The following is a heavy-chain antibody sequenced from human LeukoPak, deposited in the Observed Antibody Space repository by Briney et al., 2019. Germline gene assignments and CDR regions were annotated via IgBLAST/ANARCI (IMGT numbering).Heavy chain of an antibody. CDR3: ARGVNWIDP. D-gene: IGHD6-6*01. CDR2: LSYSGTS. CDR1: GDSISSYY. J-gene: IGHJ5*02. V-gene: IGHV4-59*01. Sequence: SETLSLTCTVSGDSISSYYWSWIRQPPGKGLEWIGYLSYSGTSNYNPPLKSRLTISIDTSNNQFSLKLTSVTAADTAVYFCARGVNWIDPWGQGTLVTVSS.